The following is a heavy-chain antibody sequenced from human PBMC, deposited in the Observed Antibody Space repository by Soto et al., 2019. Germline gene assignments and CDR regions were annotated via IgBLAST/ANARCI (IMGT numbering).Heavy chain of an antibody. Sequence: EVQLVESGGGLVQPGGSLRLACAGSGFRVSDYWMQWVRQAPGKGLVWVSRVSNEGSKEYADFVKGRFTLSKDNAKNTLYLEMDSLSVEDTALYYCTATPRNGMGVWGQGTKVTVSS. CDR2: VSNEGSK. J-gene: IGHJ6*02. V-gene: IGHV3-74*01. CDR3: TATPRNGMGV. CDR1: GFRVSDYW.